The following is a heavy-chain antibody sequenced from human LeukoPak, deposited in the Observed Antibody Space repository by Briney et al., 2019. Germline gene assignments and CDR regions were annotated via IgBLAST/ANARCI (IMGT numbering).Heavy chain of an antibody. V-gene: IGHV3-15*01. J-gene: IGHJ6*03. Sequence: SGGSLRLSCVASGFTFRSYWMSWVRQAPGKGLEWVGRIKSKTDGGTTDYAAPVKGRFTISRDDSKNTLYLQMNSLKTEDTAVYYCTTDWLAHPSLWFGVPYYWDYYMDVWGKGTTVTVSS. CDR1: GFTFRSYW. CDR2: IKSKTDGGTT. D-gene: IGHD3-10*01. CDR3: TTDWLAHPSLWFGVPYYWDYYMDV.